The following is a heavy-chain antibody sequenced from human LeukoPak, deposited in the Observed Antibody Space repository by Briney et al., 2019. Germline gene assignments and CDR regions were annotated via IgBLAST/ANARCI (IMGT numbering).Heavy chain of an antibody. Sequence: SETLSLTCAVYRGSFSGYYWSWTRQPPGKGLEWIGEINHSGSSNYNPSLKSRVTISVDTSKNQFSLKLSSVTAADTAVYYCARPRGRYCSSTSCSSYYYYYYMDVWGKGTTVTISS. CDR2: INHSGSS. V-gene: IGHV4-34*01. CDR3: ARPRGRYCSSTSCSSYYYYYYMDV. J-gene: IGHJ6*03. CDR1: RGSFSGYY. D-gene: IGHD2-2*01.